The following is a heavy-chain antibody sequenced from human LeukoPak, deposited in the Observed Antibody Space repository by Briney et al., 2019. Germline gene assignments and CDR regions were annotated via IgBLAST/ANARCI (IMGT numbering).Heavy chain of an antibody. V-gene: IGHV3-30-3*01. CDR1: GFTFSSYA. D-gene: IGHD7-27*01. Sequence: PGGSLRLSCAASGFTFSSYAMHWVRQAPGKGLEWVAVISYDGSNKYYADSVKGRFTISRDNSKNTLYLQMNSLRAEDTAVYYCAKDPWAQGSPFDYWGQGTLVTVSS. CDR2: ISYDGSNK. J-gene: IGHJ4*02. CDR3: AKDPWAQGSPFDY.